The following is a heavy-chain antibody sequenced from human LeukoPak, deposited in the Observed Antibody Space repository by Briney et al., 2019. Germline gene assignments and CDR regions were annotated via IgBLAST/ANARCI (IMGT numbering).Heavy chain of an antibody. CDR2: IYYSGST. CDR3: ASAPIAAAANFDY. D-gene: IGHD6-13*01. V-gene: IGHV4-59*01. J-gene: IGHJ4*02. Sequence: PSETLSLTCTVSGGSISSYYWSWIRQPPGKGLEWIGYIYYSGSTNYNPSLKSRVTISIDTSKNQFPLKLSSVTAADTAVYYCASAPIAAAANFDYWGQGTLVTVSS. CDR1: GGSISSYY.